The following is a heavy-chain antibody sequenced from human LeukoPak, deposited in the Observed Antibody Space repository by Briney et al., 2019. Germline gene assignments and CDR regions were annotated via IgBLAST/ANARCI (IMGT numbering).Heavy chain of an antibody. V-gene: IGHV4-39*01. CDR2: IYYSGST. Sequence: SETLSLTCTVSGGSLSSYYWGWIRQPPGKGLEWIGSIYYSGSTYYNPSLKSRVTISVDTSRNQFSLKLSSVTAADTAVYYCARLRYDSSGYIKSYYYYGMDVWGQGTTVTVSS. D-gene: IGHD3-22*01. CDR3: ARLRYDSSGYIKSYYYYGMDV. CDR1: GGSLSSYY. J-gene: IGHJ6*02.